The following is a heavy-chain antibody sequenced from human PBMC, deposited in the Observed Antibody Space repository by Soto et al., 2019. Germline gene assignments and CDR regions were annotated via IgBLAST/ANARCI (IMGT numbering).Heavy chain of an antibody. CDR1: GGSISSGDFF. CDR2: IHYSGST. J-gene: IGHJ5*02. D-gene: IGHD3-9*01. CDR3: ARTPLILYDKSAYLNWFDP. Sequence: QVQLQESGPGLVKPSQTLSLTCTVSGGSISSGDFFWSWIRQPPGKGLECIGYIHYSGSTYYDPSLTGRVTISVDRSKNQFSLQLNSVTAADTAVYYCARTPLILYDKSAYLNWFDPWGQGTLVTVSS. V-gene: IGHV4-30-4*01.